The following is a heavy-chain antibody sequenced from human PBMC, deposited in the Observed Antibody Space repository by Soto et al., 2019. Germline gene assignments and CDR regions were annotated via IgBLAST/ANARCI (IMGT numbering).Heavy chain of an antibody. CDR2: ISYDGSYE. CDR3: ARVPQG. Sequence: QVPLVESGGGVVQPGRSLRLSCAASGFTFNTYGMHWVRQAPGKGLEWVALISYDGSYEYYADSVKGRFTISRDNSKNTLYLQMSSLRAEDTAVYYCARVPQGWGQGTLVTVSS. V-gene: IGHV3-30*03. CDR1: GFTFNTYG. J-gene: IGHJ4*02.